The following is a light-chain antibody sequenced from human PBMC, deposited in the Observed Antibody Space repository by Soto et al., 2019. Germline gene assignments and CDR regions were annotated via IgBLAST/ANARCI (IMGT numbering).Light chain of an antibody. CDR3: SSYAGSNNVI. V-gene: IGLV2-8*01. CDR1: SSDIGGYDY. Sequence: QSALTQPPSASGSPGQSVTISCTGTSSDIGGYDYVSWFQHHPGRAPKLMIYELTKRPSGVPDRFSGSRSGNTASLTVSGLQAKDEADYYCSSYAGSNNVIFGGGTKLTVL. CDR2: ELT. J-gene: IGLJ2*01.